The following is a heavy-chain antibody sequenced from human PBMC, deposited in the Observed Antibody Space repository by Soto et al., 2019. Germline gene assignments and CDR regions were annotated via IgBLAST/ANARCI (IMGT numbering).Heavy chain of an antibody. J-gene: IGHJ4*02. CDR1: GGSISSRNL. CDR2: IYHGGST. CDR3: ARSPRSIAAGGIDY. Sequence: QVQLQESGPGLVKPSGTLSLTCAVSGGSISSRNLWTWVRQPPGKGLEWIGEIYHGGSTNYNPSLKSRVTISVDKSKNQFSLRLSSVTAADTAVYYCARSPRSIAAGGIDYWGQGILVTVSS. D-gene: IGHD6-13*01. V-gene: IGHV4-4*02.